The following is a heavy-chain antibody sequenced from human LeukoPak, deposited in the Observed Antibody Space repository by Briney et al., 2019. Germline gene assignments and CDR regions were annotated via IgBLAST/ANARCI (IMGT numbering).Heavy chain of an antibody. J-gene: IGHJ4*02. V-gene: IGHV3-48*01. D-gene: IGHD3-16*02. Sequence: GGSLRLSCAASGFTFSSYSMNWVRQAPGKGLEWVSYISSSSSTIYYADSVKGRFTISRDNAKNSLYLQMNSLRAEDTAVYYCARDRWGLYDYVWGSYHTFDYWGQGTLVTVSS. CDR1: GFTFSSYS. CDR2: ISSSSSTI. CDR3: ARDRWGLYDYVWGSYHTFDY.